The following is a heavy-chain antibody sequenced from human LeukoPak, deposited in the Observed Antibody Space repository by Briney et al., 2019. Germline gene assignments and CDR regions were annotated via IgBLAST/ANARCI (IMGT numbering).Heavy chain of an antibody. CDR2: FDPEDGET. V-gene: IGHV1-24*01. CDR1: EYTLTELS. D-gene: IGHD1-20*01. Sequence: ASVKVSCKVSEYTLTELSMHWVRQAPGEGLEWMGGFDPEDGETIYAQKFQGRVTMTEDTSANTAYMELTSLKSEDTAVYYCAREYNWKDFDYWGQGTLVTVSS. J-gene: IGHJ4*02. CDR3: AREYNWKDFDY.